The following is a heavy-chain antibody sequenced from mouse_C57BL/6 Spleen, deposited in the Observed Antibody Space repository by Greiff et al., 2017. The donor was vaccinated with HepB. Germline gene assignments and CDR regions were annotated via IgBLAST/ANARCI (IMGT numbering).Heavy chain of an antibody. CDR1: GFNIKDYY. CDR2: IDPEDGDT. V-gene: IGHV14-1*01. J-gene: IGHJ2*01. CDR3: TTEDYSNYFDY. D-gene: IGHD2-5*01. Sequence: EVKLLESGAALVRPGASVKLSCTASGFNIKDYYMHWVKQRPEQGLEWSGRIDPEDGDTEYAPKFQGKATMTADTSSNTAYLQLSSLTSEDTAVYYCTTEDYSNYFDYWGQGTTLTVSS.